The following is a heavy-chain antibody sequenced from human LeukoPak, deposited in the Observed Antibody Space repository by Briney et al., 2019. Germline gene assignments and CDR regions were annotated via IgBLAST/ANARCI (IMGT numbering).Heavy chain of an antibody. CDR2: IYHSGST. CDR1: GGSISSGGYY. V-gene: IGHV4-30-2*01. Sequence: SETLSLTCTVSGGSISSGGYYWSWIRQPPGKGLEWIGYIYHSGSTYYNPSLKSRVTISVDRSKNQFSLKLSSVTAADTAVYYCASIIPAAGLLYFDYWGQGTLVTVSS. J-gene: IGHJ4*02. CDR3: ASIIPAAGLLYFDY. D-gene: IGHD6-13*01.